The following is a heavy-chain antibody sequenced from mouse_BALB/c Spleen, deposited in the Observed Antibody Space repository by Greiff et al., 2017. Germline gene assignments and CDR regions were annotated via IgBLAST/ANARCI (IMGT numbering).Heavy chain of an antibody. Sequence: QVQLQQSGPELVKPGASVKISCKASGYAFSSSWMNWVKQRPGQGLEWIGRIYPGDGDTNYNGKFKGKATLTADKSSSTAYMQLSSLTSVDSAVYFCARDYDYDRAGWGQGTLVTVSA. CDR3: ARDYDYDRAG. CDR2: IYPGDGDT. CDR1: GYAFSSSW. J-gene: IGHJ3*01. D-gene: IGHD2-4*01. V-gene: IGHV1-82*01.